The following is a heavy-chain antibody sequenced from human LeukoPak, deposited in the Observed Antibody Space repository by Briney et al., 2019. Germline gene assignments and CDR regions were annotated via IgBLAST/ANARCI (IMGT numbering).Heavy chain of an antibody. J-gene: IGHJ4*02. CDR3: ARVSAAAGTQFDY. D-gene: IGHD6-13*01. V-gene: IGHV1-24*01. CDR2: FDPEDGET. CDR1: GYTLTELS. Sequence: ASVKVSCKVSGYTLTELSMHWVRQAPGKGLEWMGGFDPEDGETIYAQKFQGRVTITTDESTSTAYMELSSLRSEDTAVYYCARVSAAAGTQFDYWGQGTLVTVSS.